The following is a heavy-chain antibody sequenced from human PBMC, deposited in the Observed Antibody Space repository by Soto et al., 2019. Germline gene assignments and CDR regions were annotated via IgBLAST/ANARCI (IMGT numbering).Heavy chain of an antibody. Sequence: SETLSLTCTVSGGSISSYYWSWIRQPPGKGLEWIGYIYYSGSTNYNPSLKSRVTISVDTSKNQFSLKLTSVTAADTAVYYCAIDIRECQLVYTHVRGTGITLTVS. V-gene: IGHV4-59*01. D-gene: IGHD2-8*01. CDR2: IYYSGST. CDR3: AIDIRECQLVYTHV. CDR1: GGSISSYY. J-gene: IGHJ6*03.